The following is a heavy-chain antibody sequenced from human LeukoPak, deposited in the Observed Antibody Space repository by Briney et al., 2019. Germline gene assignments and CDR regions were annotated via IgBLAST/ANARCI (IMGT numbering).Heavy chain of an antibody. CDR1: GFTISSYW. Sequence: GGSLRLSCAASGFTISSYWMQWVRQAPGKGLVWVSRLNPDGSSPTYADSVKGRFTVSRDNAKSTVFLQMNSLRVEDTAVYYCVRDANRGGDFDYWGQGTLVTVSS. V-gene: IGHV3-74*01. CDR2: LNPDGSSP. D-gene: IGHD2/OR15-2a*01. J-gene: IGHJ4*02. CDR3: VRDANRGGDFDY.